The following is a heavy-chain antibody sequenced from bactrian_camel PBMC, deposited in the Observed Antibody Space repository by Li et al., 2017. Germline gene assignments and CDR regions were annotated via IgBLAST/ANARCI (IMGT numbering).Heavy chain of an antibody. J-gene: IGHJ4*01. CDR1: GYSTSRRC. D-gene: IGHD6*01. CDR3: VTQNGWYRD. Sequence: HVQLVESGGGSVQAGGSLRLSCAAPGYSTSRRCMAYFRQGPGKEREGVANIYTSDGSTIVADSVKGRFTISLDNAKNMVYLQMNSLKSEDTALYYCVTQNGWYRDWGQGTQVTVS. V-gene: IGHV3S1*01. CDR2: IYTSDGST.